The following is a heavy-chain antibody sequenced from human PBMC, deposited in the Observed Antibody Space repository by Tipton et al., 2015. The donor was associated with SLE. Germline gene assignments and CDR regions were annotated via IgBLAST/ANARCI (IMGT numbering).Heavy chain of an antibody. J-gene: IGHJ4*02. Sequence: SLRLSCAASGFTFSSYEMNWVRQAPGKGLEWVSYISSSGTTMYYADSVKGRFTISRDNAKNSLYLQMNSLRVEDTAVYYCARVRSIAARPLDYWGQGTLVTVSS. D-gene: IGHD6-6*01. V-gene: IGHV3-48*03. CDR3: ARVRSIAARPLDY. CDR2: ISSSGTTM. CDR1: GFTFSSYE.